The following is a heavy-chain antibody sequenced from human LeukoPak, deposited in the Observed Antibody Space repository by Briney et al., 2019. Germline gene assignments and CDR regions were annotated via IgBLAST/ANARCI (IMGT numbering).Heavy chain of an antibody. CDR1: GFTFSSYA. CDR3: ARSKSSSSPNFDY. D-gene: IGHD6-6*01. CDR2: ISYDGSNK. Sequence: GGSLRLSCAASGFTFSSYAMHWVRQAPGKGLEWVAVISYDGSNKYYADSVKGRFTISRDNSKNALYLQMNSLRAEDTAVYYCARSKSSSSPNFDYWGQGTLVTVSS. V-gene: IGHV3-30-3*01. J-gene: IGHJ4*02.